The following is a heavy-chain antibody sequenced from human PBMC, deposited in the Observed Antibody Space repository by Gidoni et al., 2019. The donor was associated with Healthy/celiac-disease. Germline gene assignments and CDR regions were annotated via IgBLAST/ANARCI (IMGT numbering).Heavy chain of an antibody. CDR3: ATSGWGYDISGYPCYY. Sequence: EVQLLESGGGLVQPGGSLRLHGAAAGFPFSSDAMSGVRQAPGQGLEWVSAISGRCVSTYYADSLKGRFTISRDNSKNTLYLQMNSLRAEDTAVYYCATSGWGYDISGYPCYYWGQGTLVTVSS. D-gene: IGHD3-22*01. V-gene: IGHV3-23*01. CDR1: GFPFSSDA. CDR2: ISGRCVST. J-gene: IGHJ4*02.